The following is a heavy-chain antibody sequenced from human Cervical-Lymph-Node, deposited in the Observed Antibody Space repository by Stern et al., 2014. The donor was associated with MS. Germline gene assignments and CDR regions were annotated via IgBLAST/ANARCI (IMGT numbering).Heavy chain of an antibody. J-gene: IGHJ6*02. CDR3: AKRRSYYGSGSYGDGMDV. CDR2: ISYDGSNK. Sequence: VQLVESGGGVVQPGRSLRLSCAASGFTFSSYGMHWVRQAPGKGLEWVAVISYDGSNKYYADSVKGRFTISRDNSKNTLYLQMNSLRAEDTAVYYCAKRRSYYGSGSYGDGMDVWGQGTTVTVSS. V-gene: IGHV3-30*18. D-gene: IGHD3-10*01. CDR1: GFTFSSYG.